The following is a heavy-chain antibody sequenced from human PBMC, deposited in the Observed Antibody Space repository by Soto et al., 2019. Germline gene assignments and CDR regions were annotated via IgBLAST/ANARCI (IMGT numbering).Heavy chain of an antibody. CDR2: IKHGGST. D-gene: IGHD6-13*01. J-gene: IGHJ6*02. V-gene: IGHV4-34*01. Sequence: LSLTCDVEMGPFSGYYWTWIRQSPGKGLEWIGEIKHGGSTNYSPSLKGRVTISLDTSRTQFSLTLRSVIAADTAVYYCARQEVPQWFSKGYYGMDVWGQGTTVTVSS. CDR1: MGPFSGYY. CDR3: ARQEVPQWFSKGYYGMDV.